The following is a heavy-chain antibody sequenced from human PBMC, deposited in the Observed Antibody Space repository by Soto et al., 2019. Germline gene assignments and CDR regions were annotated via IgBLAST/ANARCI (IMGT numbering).Heavy chain of an antibody. J-gene: IGHJ6*04. V-gene: IGHV1-8*01. CDR2: MNPNSGNT. Sequence: ASVKVSCKASGYTFTSYDINWVRQATGQGLEWMGWMNPNSGNTGYAQKFQGRVTMTRNTSISTAYMELSSLRSEDTAVYYCARGPVFWSGYYSWSVWGKGTTVTVSS. D-gene: IGHD3-3*01. CDR3: ARGPVFWSGYYSWSV. CDR1: GYTFTSYD.